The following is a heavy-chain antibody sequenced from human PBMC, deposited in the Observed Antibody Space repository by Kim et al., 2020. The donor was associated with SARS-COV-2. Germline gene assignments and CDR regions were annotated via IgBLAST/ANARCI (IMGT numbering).Heavy chain of an antibody. J-gene: IGHJ4*02. V-gene: IGHV4-34*01. Sequence: SETLSLTCAVYGGSFSGYYWSWIRQPPGKGLEWIGEINHSGSTNYNPSLKSRVTISVDTSKNQFSLKLSSVTAADTAVYYCARQNYYDSSVYYYFDYWGQGTLVTVSS. D-gene: IGHD3-22*01. CDR2: INHSGST. CDR1: GGSFSGYY. CDR3: ARQNYYDSSVYYYFDY.